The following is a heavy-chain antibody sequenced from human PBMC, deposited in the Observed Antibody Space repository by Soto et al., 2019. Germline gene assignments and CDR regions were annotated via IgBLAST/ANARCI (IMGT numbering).Heavy chain of an antibody. Sequence: EVQLVESGGGLVKPGGSLRLSCAASGFTFSSYSMNWVRQAPGKGLEWVSSISSSSSYIYYADSVKGRFTISRDNAKNSLYLQMNSLRAEDTAVYYCARDQSGYSSGYDAFDIWGQGTMVTVSS. J-gene: IGHJ3*02. CDR2: ISSSSSYI. CDR3: ARDQSGYSSGYDAFDI. V-gene: IGHV3-21*01. CDR1: GFTFSSYS. D-gene: IGHD6-19*01.